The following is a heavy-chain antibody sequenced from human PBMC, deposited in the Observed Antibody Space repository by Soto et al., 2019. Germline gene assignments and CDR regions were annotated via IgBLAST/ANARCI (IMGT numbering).Heavy chain of an antibody. V-gene: IGHV4-39*01. CDR1: GGSITTPDYY. CDR2: IYSGGSP. J-gene: IGHJ4*02. D-gene: IGHD3-9*01. Sequence: SETLSLTCTVSGGSITTPDYYWGWIRQPPGKGLEWTGSIYSGGSPHYNPSLKNRVTMSIDTSKNQFSLKMTSVTATDTAVYYCVRHNDKGVSWAFFDYWGQGTPVTVSS. CDR3: VRHNDKGVSWAFFDY.